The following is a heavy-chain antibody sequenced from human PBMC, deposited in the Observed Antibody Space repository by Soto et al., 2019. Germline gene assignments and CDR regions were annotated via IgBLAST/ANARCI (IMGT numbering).Heavy chain of an antibody. J-gene: IGHJ5*02. CDR2: IWYDGSNK. CDR3: AGGEDSRGWFDL. V-gene: IGHV3-33*01. CDR1: GFTFSSYG. Sequence: PGGSLRLSCSASGFTFSSYGMHWVRQAPGKGLEWVAVIWYDGSNKYYADSVKGRFTISRDNSKNTLYLQMNSLRAEDTAVYYCAGGEDSRGWFDLWGQGTRVTLAS. D-gene: IGHD3-10*01.